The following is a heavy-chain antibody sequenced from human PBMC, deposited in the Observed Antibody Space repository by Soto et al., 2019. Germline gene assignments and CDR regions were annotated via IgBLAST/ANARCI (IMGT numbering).Heavy chain of an antibody. CDR2: NMPVFGTA. Sequence: QVQLVQSGAEVKKPGSSVRVSCKVSGGSFRNYGFTWVRQSPGQGLEWMGGNMPVFGTAVYAQKFQGRVTISADELTTTASLELSSLSSDDTAVYFCARARDYDLLTAREYALDVWGQGTTVTV. CDR3: ARARDYDLLTAREYALDV. V-gene: IGHV1-69*01. J-gene: IGHJ6*02. CDR1: GGSFRNYG. D-gene: IGHD3-9*01.